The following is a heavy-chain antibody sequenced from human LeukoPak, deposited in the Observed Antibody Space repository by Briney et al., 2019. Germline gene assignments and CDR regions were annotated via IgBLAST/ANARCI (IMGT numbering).Heavy chain of an antibody. J-gene: IGHJ4*02. V-gene: IGHV3-64*01. CDR2: ISSNGGST. D-gene: IGHD2-2*01. Sequence: GGSLRLSCAASGFTFSSYAMHWVRQAPGKGLEYVSAISSNGGSTYYANSVKGRFTISRDNSKNTLYLQMGSLRAEDMAVYYCARGVPIVVVPAVVDYWGQGTLVTVSS. CDR3: ARGVPIVVVPAVVDY. CDR1: GFTFSSYA.